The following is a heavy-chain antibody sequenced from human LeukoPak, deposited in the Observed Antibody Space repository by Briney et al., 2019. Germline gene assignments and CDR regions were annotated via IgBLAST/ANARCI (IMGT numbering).Heavy chain of an antibody. CDR3: ARGYIVVVPAAHSWFDP. CDR1: GGSISSGDYY. V-gene: IGHV4-30-4*01. CDR2: IYYSGST. J-gene: IGHJ5*02. Sequence: SETLSLTCTVSGGSISSGDYYWSWIRQPPGKGLEWIGYIYYSGSTYYNPSLKSRVTISVDTSKNQFSLKLSSVTAADTAVYYCARGYIVVVPAAHSWFDPWGQGTLVTVSS. D-gene: IGHD2-2*01.